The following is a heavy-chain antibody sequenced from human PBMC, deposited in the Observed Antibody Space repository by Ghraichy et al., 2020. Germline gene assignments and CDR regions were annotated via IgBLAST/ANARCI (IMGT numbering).Heavy chain of an antibody. V-gene: IGHV4-34*01. CDR1: GGSFSGYY. CDR3: AQLRAPNY. J-gene: IGHJ4*02. CDR2: INHSGST. Sequence: SQTLSLTCAVYGGSFSGYYWSWIRQPPGKGLEWIGEINHSGSTNYNPSLKSRVTISVDTSKNQFSLKLSSVTAADTAVYYCAQLRAPNYWGQGTLVTVSS.